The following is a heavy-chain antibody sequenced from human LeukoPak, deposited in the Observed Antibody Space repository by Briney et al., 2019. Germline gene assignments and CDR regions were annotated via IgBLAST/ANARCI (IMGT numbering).Heavy chain of an antibody. J-gene: IGHJ4*02. D-gene: IGHD4-17*01. CDR2: INPNSGGT. Sequence: ASVKVSCKASGYTFTGYYMHWVRQAPGQGLEWMGWINPNSGGTNYAQKFQGRVTITRDTSISTAYMELSRLRSDDTAVYYCARVGYGDYGTTDHEEDFDYWGQGTLVTVSS. CDR3: ARVGYGDYGTTDHEEDFDY. CDR1: GYTFTGYY. V-gene: IGHV1-2*02.